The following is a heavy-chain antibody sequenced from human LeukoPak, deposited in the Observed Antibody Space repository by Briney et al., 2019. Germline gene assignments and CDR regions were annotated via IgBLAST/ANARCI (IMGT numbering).Heavy chain of an antibody. D-gene: IGHD2/OR15-2a*01. Sequence: SWVPQAPGKGLEWIGEINHSGSTNYNPSLKSRVTISVDTSKNQFSLQLNSVTPEDTAVYYCARDQQALAVPNTFILNWFDPWGQGTLVTVSS. CDR2: INHSGST. J-gene: IGHJ5*02. V-gene: IGHV4-34*01. CDR3: ARDQQALAVPNTFILNWFDP.